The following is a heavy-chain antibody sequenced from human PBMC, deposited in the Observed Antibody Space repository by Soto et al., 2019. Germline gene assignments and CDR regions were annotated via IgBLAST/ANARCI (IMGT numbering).Heavy chain of an antibody. J-gene: IGHJ4*02. Sequence: GGSLRLSCAASGFTFSSYGMHWVRQAPGKGLEWVAVIWYDGSNKYYADSVKGRFTISRDNSKNTLYLQMNSLRAEDTAVYYCARDMVNYYDSSGYSDYFDYWGQGTLVTVSS. CDR3: ARDMVNYYDSSGYSDYFDY. CDR2: IWYDGSNK. CDR1: GFTFSSYG. D-gene: IGHD3-22*01. V-gene: IGHV3-33*01.